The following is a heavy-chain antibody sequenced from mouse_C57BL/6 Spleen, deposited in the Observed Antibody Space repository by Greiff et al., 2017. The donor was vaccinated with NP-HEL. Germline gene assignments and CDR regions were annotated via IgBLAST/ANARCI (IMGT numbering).Heavy chain of an antibody. CDR1: GYTFTDYY. Sequence: VQLQQSGPELVKPGASVKISCKASGYTFTDYYMNWVKQSHGKSLEWIGDINPNNGGTSYNQKFKGKATLTVDKSSSTAYMELRSLTSEDSAVYYCATYDYDGGHWGQGTTLTVSS. CDR3: ATYDYDGGH. J-gene: IGHJ2*01. CDR2: INPNNGGT. V-gene: IGHV1-26*01. D-gene: IGHD2-4*01.